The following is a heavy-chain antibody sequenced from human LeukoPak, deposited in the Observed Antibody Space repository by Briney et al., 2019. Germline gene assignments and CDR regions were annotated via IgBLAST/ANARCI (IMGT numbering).Heavy chain of an antibody. CDR3: ARDMGSHPFYWYFDL. V-gene: IGHV4-59*01. D-gene: IGHD3-10*01. J-gene: IGHJ2*01. CDR1: GGSISSYY. Sequence: SETLSLTCTVSGGSISSYYWSWIRQPPGKGLEWIGYIYYSGSTNYNPSLKSRVTISVDTSKNQFSLKLSSVTAADTAVYYCARDMGSHPFYWYFDLWGRGTLVTVSS. CDR2: IYYSGST.